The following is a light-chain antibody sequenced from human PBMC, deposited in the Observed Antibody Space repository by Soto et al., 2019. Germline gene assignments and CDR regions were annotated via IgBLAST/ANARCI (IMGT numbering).Light chain of an antibody. CDR1: QSVSSSY. V-gene: IGKV3-20*01. CDR2: GAS. J-gene: IGKJ1*01. Sequence: EIGLTLSPGTVSLTKGERATLSCRASQSVSSSYLAWYQQKPGQAPRLLIYGASNRATGIPDRFSGSGSGTDFALTISRLEPEDFAVYYCQQYGSSGTFGQGTKVDI. CDR3: QQYGSSGT.